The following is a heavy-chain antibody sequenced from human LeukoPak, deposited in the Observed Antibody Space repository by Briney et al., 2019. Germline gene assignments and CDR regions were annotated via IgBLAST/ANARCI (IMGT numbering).Heavy chain of an antibody. CDR3: ARGDGYKYPYFDY. Sequence: PGGSLRLSCAASGFTFSDYYMSWIRQAPGKGLEWVANIKQDGSEKYYVDSVKGRFTISRGNAKNSLYLQMNSLRAEDTAVYYCARGDGYKYPYFDYWGQGTLVTVSS. CDR1: GFTFSDYY. D-gene: IGHD3-22*01. J-gene: IGHJ4*02. CDR2: IKQDGSEK. V-gene: IGHV3-7*01.